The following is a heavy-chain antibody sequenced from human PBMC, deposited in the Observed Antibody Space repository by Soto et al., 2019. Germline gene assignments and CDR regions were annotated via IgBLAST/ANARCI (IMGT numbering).Heavy chain of an antibody. D-gene: IGHD5-18*01. J-gene: IGHJ6*02. CDR3: ARVRTAMVSDGMDV. V-gene: IGHV3-48*03. Sequence: QPGGSLRLSCAASGFTFSSYEMNWVRQAPGKGLEWVSYISSSGSTIYYADSVKGRFTISRDNAKNSLYLQMNSLRAEDTAVYYCARVRTAMVSDGMDVWGQGTTVTVSS. CDR2: ISSSGSTI. CDR1: GFTFSSYE.